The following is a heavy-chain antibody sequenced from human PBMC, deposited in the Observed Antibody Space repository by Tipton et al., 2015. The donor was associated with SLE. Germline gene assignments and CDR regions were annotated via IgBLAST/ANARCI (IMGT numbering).Heavy chain of an antibody. CDR3: ARGPGYCSSTSCSNSYYYYMDV. J-gene: IGHJ6*03. Sequence: QSGAEVKKPGASVKVSCKASGYTFTGYYMHWVRQAPGQGLEWMGWINPNSGGTNYAQKFQGRVTMTRDTSISTAYMELSRLRSDDTAVYYCARGPGYCSSTSCSNSYYYYMDVWGKGTTVTVSS. V-gene: IGHV1-2*02. CDR1: GYTFTGYY. CDR2: INPNSGGT. D-gene: IGHD2-2*03.